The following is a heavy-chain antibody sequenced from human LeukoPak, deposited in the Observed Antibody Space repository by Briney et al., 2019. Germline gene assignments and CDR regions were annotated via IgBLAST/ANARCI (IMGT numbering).Heavy chain of an antibody. D-gene: IGHD3/OR15-3a*01. CDR3: AKQWRGTGDAFDV. J-gene: IGHJ3*01. CDR2: ISYDGSNK. Sequence: GSLRLSCAASGFTFSSYGMHWVRQAPGKGLEWVAVISYDGSNKYYADSVKGRFTISRDSPKNTLYLQMNSLRAEDTAVYYCAKQWRGTGDAFDVWGQGTMVTVSS. CDR1: GFTFSSYG. V-gene: IGHV3-30*18.